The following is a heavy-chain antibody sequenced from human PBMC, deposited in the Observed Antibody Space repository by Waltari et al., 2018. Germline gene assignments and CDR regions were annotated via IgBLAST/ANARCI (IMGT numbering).Heavy chain of an antibody. D-gene: IGHD6-6*01. Sequence: EVQLVESGGGLVKPGGSLRLSCAASGFTFSSYSMNWVRQAPGKGLEWGSSISSSSSYIYYADSVKGRFTISRDNAKNSLYLQMNSLGAEDTAVYYCARDHRGSSSFHYWGQGTLVTVSS. J-gene: IGHJ4*02. CDR3: ARDHRGSSSFHY. CDR2: ISSSSSYI. V-gene: IGHV3-21*01. CDR1: GFTFSSYS.